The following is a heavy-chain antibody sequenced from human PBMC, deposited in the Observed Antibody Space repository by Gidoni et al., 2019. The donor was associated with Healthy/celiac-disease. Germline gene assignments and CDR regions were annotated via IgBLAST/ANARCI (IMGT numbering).Heavy chain of an antibody. CDR3: ASIRGPYGYYFDY. CDR2: ISSSCTTL. J-gene: IGHJ4*02. CDR1: GFHFSAYY. D-gene: IGHD3-10*01. Sequence: QVQLVESGGVLVKPGGSMRLSCAASGFHFSAYYMSWIRQDTGKGLECVSYISSSCTTLYYADSVKGRLTISSEYANNSLFLQMNILRAEDPAVYYCASIRGPYGYYFDYWGQGTLVTVSS. V-gene: IGHV3-11*01.